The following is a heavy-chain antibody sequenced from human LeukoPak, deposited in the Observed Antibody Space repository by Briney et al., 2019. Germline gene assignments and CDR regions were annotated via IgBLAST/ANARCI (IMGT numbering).Heavy chain of an antibody. J-gene: IGHJ4*02. Sequence: GESLKISCRGSGYTFTTSWIGWVRQMPGKGLEWVGIIYPGNSDTRYSPSFQGQVTISADKPITTAYLQWNSLKASDTAVYFCAARVSTILYWGQGTLVTVSS. D-gene: IGHD2-2*02. CDR3: AARVSTILY. CDR1: GYTFTTSW. V-gene: IGHV5-51*01. CDR2: IYPGNSDT.